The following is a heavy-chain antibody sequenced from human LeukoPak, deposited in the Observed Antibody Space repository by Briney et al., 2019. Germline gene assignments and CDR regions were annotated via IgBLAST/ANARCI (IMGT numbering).Heavy chain of an antibody. Sequence: SETLSLTCAVYGGSFSGYYWSWIRQPPGKGLEWIGEINHSGSTNYNPSLKSRVTISVDTSKNQFSLKLSSVTAADTAVYYCARGGEYLAELDYWGQGTLVTVS. J-gene: IGHJ4*02. D-gene: IGHD7-27*01. V-gene: IGHV4-34*01. CDR3: ARGGEYLAELDY. CDR2: INHSGST. CDR1: GGSFSGYY.